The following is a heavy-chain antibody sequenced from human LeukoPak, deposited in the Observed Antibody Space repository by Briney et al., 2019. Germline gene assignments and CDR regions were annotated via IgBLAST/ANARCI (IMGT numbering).Heavy chain of an antibody. Sequence: SETLSLTCAVYGGSFSGYYWSWIRQPPGKGLEWIGEINHSGSTNYNPSLKSRVTISVDTSKNQFSLKLSSVTAADTAVYYCAREKDSPYYGDPRRVGAFDIWGQGTMVTVSS. V-gene: IGHV4-34*01. CDR3: AREKDSPYYGDPRRVGAFDI. CDR2: INHSGST. D-gene: IGHD4-17*01. CDR1: GGSFSGYY. J-gene: IGHJ3*02.